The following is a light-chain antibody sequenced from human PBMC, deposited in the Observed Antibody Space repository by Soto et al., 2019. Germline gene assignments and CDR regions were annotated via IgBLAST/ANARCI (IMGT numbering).Light chain of an antibody. J-gene: IGLJ2*01. Sequence: QSALTQPASVSGSPGQSITISCTGTSSDVGGYNYVSWYQQHPGKAPKLMICEVSHRPSGVSNRFSGSKSGNTASLTISGLQAEDESDYYCSSYTSSSTVVFGGGTKLTVL. V-gene: IGLV2-14*01. CDR2: EVS. CDR3: SSYTSSSTVV. CDR1: SSDVGGYNY.